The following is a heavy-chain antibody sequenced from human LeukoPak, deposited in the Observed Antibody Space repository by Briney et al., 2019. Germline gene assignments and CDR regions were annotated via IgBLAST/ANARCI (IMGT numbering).Heavy chain of an antibody. CDR2: ISSSSSYI. Sequence: GGSLRLSCAASGFTFSSYGMHWVRHSPAKGLEWVSSISSSSSYIYYADSVKGRFTISRDNAKNSLYLQMNSLRAEDTAVYYCARDGIMGLRLGELSSYYFDYWGQGTLVTVSS. CDR1: GFTFSSYG. D-gene: IGHD3-16*02. J-gene: IGHJ4*02. V-gene: IGHV3-21*01. CDR3: ARDGIMGLRLGELSSYYFDY.